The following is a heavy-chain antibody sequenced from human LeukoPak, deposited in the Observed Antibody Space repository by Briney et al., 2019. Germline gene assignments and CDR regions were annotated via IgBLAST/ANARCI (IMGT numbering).Heavy chain of an antibody. D-gene: IGHD1-26*01. CDR3: ARDMGGSPDH. Sequence: GGSLRLSCAASGFTFSNYAMHWVRQAPGKGLEYVSAIRDNGGSTYYANSVKGRFIISRDNSKNTLYLQMGSLRAEDMAVYYCARDMGGSPDHWGPGTLVTVSS. CDR1: GFTFSNYA. CDR2: IRDNGGST. V-gene: IGHV3-64*01. J-gene: IGHJ4*02.